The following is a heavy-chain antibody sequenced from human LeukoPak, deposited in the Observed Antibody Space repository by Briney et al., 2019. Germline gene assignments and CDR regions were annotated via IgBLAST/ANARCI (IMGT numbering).Heavy chain of an antibody. CDR1: GYTFTSYY. J-gene: IGHJ3*02. Sequence: EASVKVSCKASGYTFTSYYMHWVRQAPGEGLEWMGIINPSGGSTSYAQKFQGRVTMNRDTSTSTVYMELSSLRSEDTAVYYCARVRSRVRGAFDIWGQGTMVTVSS. D-gene: IGHD3-10*01. V-gene: IGHV1-46*01. CDR2: INPSGGST. CDR3: ARVRSRVRGAFDI.